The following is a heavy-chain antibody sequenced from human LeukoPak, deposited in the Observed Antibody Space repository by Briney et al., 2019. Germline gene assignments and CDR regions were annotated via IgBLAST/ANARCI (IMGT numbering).Heavy chain of an antibody. V-gene: IGHV3-23*01. J-gene: IGHJ4*02. Sequence: GGSLRLSCAASGFTFSSYAMRWVRQAPAKGLEWVSAIIESGGRTYYADSVKGRFTISRDNSKNTLYLQMNSLRGEDTAIYYCAKEYSRASFADYWGQGTLVTVSP. D-gene: IGHD3-22*01. CDR2: IIESGGRT. CDR1: GFTFSSYA. CDR3: AKEYSRASFADY.